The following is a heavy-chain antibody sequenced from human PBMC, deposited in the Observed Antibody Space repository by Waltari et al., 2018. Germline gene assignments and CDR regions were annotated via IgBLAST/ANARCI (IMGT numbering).Heavy chain of an antibody. CDR1: EFTLTSYA. D-gene: IGHD3-10*01. V-gene: IGHV3-21*02. Sequence: VQLVESGGGLVWSGGSLRLPCAVSEFTLTSYAWSWVRQGRGKGLGWVSSITPSGRSIYYADSVRGRFTLSRDNAKKSLFLQMTSLRPDDTAVYYCARGAGGSGTPNWFDPWGQGTLVTVSS. J-gene: IGHJ5*02. CDR2: ITPSGRSI. CDR3: ARGAGGSGTPNWFDP.